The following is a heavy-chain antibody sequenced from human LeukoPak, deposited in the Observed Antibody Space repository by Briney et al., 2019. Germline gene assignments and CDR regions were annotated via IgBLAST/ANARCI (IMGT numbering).Heavy chain of an antibody. D-gene: IGHD4/OR15-4a*01. CDR3: VRGLT. CDR1: GFTFSSYE. V-gene: IGHV3-48*03. CDR2: ISSGSTI. Sequence: GGSLRLSCAASGFTFSSYEMNWVRQAPGKGLEWVSYISSGSTIYDADSVKGRFTISRDNAKNSLYLQMNSLRAEDTAVYYCVRGLTWGQGTLVTVSS. J-gene: IGHJ4*02.